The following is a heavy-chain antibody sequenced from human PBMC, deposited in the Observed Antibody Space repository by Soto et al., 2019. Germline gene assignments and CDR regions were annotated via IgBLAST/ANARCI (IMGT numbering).Heavy chain of an antibody. Sequence: EVQLVESGGGLVQPGGSLRLSCAASGFTFSSYSMNWVRQAPGKGLEWVSYISSSSSTIYYADSVKGRFTISRDNAKNSLYLQMNSLRAEDTAVYYCARGVGYYLPPDYFDYWGQGTLVTVSS. CDR1: GFTFSSYS. V-gene: IGHV3-48*01. CDR2: ISSSSSTI. CDR3: ARGVGYYLPPDYFDY. J-gene: IGHJ4*02. D-gene: IGHD2-8*02.